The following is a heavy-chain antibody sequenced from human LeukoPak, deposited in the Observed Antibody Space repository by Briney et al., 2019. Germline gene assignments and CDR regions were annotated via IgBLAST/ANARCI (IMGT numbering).Heavy chain of an antibody. D-gene: IGHD3-3*01. Sequence: GASVKVSCRASGYTFTDYHIHWVRQAPGQGLEWMGWINPNSGGTNYVQKLQGRVTMTRGTSITTAYMELSSLRSDDTAVYYCARDIRPRVESFDYWGQGTLVTVSS. CDR3: ARDIRPRVESFDY. V-gene: IGHV1-2*02. CDR1: GYTFTDYH. CDR2: INPNSGGT. J-gene: IGHJ4*02.